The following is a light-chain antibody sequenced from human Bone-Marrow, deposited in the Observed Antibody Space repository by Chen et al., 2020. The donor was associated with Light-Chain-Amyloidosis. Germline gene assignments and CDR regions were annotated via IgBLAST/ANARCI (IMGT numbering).Light chain of an antibody. Sequence: NFMLPQPHSVSESPGKTVTISCTGSSGRIASNYVQWYQQRPGSAPPTVIFEDNHRPSGVPDRFSGSIDSSSNSASLTISGLKTEDEADDDCQSYDSSNQGVVFGGGTKLTVL. J-gene: IGLJ2*01. CDR1: SGRIASNY. CDR2: EDN. V-gene: IGLV6-57*02. CDR3: QSYDSSNQGVV.